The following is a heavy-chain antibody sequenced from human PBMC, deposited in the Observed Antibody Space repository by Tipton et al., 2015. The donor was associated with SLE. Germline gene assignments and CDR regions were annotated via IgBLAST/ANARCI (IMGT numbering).Heavy chain of an antibody. Sequence: TLSLTCTVSGGSISSGSYYWSWIRQHPGKGLEWIGYIYYSGSTYYNPSLKSRVTISVDTSKNQFSLKLSSVTAADTAVYYCARGVPPITIFGVVMPPGWFDPWGQGTLVTVSS. V-gene: IGHV4-31*03. CDR2: IYYSGST. J-gene: IGHJ5*02. CDR1: GGSISSGSYY. CDR3: ARGVPPITIFGVVMPPGWFDP. D-gene: IGHD3-3*01.